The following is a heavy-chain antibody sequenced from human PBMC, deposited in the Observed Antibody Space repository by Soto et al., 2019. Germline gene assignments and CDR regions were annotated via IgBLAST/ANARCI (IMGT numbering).Heavy chain of an antibody. J-gene: IGHJ3*02. V-gene: IGHV4-59*08. CDR2: IYYSGST. D-gene: IGHD4-17*01. CDR1: GGSISSYY. CDR3: ATSFYGDYKDAFDI. Sequence: SETLSLTCTVSGGSISSYYWSWIRQPPGKGLEWIGYIYYSGSTNYNPSLKSRVTISVDTSKNQFSLKLSSVTAADTAVYYCATSFYGDYKDAFDIWGQGTMVTVSS.